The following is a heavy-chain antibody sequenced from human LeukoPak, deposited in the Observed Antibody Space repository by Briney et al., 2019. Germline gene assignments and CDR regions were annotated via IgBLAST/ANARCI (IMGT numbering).Heavy chain of an antibody. CDR1: GGSISSSNW. V-gene: IGHV4-4*02. J-gene: IGHJ1*01. CDR3: ARLSGYYPEYFQH. CDR2: IYHSGST. Sequence: PSGTLSLTCAVSGGSISSSNWWSWVRQPPGKGLEWIGEIYHSGSTNYNPSLKSRVTISVDKSKNQFSLKLSSVTAADTAVYYCARLSGYYPEYFQHWGQGTLVTVSS. D-gene: IGHD3-3*01.